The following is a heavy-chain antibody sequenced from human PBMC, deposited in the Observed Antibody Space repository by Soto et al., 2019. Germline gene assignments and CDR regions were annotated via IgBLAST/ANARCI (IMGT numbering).Heavy chain of an antibody. CDR1: GYTFTSYG. V-gene: IGHV1-18*01. CDR3: ARSGSYYPARNWFGP. D-gene: IGHD3-10*01. CDR2: ISGFNDDT. Sequence: QVQLVQSGAEMKNPGASVKVSCKASGYTFTSYGISWVRQAPGQGLEWMGWISGFNDDTNHAQKIEGRVTMTKDTSTSTAYMEMRSLKSDDPAVYYCARSGSYYPARNWFGPWGQGTLVTVSS. J-gene: IGHJ5*02.